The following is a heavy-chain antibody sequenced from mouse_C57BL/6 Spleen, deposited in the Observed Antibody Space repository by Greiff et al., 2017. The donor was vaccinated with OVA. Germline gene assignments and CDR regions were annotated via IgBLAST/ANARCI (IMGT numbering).Heavy chain of an antibody. Sequence: EVQLVESGGGLVKPGGSLKLSCAASGFTFSDYGMHWVRQAPEKGLEWVAYISSGSSTNYYAHKVKGRYTITRDNATNTLFLQMTSLRSEDTAMYYCARGNYYGSSFWYIDVWGTGTTVTVSS. D-gene: IGHD1-1*01. V-gene: IGHV5-17*01. CDR3: ARGNYYGSSFWYIDV. J-gene: IGHJ1*03. CDR1: GFTFSDYG. CDR2: ISSGSSTN.